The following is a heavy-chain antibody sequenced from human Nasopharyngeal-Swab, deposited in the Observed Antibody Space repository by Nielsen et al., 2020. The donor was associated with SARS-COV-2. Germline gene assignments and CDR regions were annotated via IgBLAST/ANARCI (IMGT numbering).Heavy chain of an antibody. V-gene: IGHV4-59*01. CDR2: IYYSGGT. J-gene: IGHJ4*02. CDR1: GGSISSYY. CDR3: ARVRGTIFGVVTAPGYFDY. D-gene: IGHD3-3*01. Sequence: SETLSLTCTVSGGSISSYYWSWIRQPPGKGLEWIGYIYYSGGTNYNPSLKSRVTISVDTSKNQFSLKLSSVTAADTAVYYCARVRGTIFGVVTAPGYFDYWGQGTLVTVSS.